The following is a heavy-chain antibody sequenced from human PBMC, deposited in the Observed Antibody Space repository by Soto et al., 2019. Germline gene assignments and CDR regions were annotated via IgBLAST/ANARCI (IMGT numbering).Heavy chain of an antibody. D-gene: IGHD6-13*01. J-gene: IGHJ6*02. CDR2: ISGSGGST. CDR3: AKVRGDIAAAGYYYYYGMDV. Sequence: GGSLRLSCAASGFTFSSYAMSWVRQAPGKGLEWVSAISGSGGSTYYADSVKGRFTISRDNSKNTLYLQMNSLRAEDTAVYYCAKVRGDIAAAGYYYYYGMDVWGQGTTVTVSS. V-gene: IGHV3-23*01. CDR1: GFTFSSYA.